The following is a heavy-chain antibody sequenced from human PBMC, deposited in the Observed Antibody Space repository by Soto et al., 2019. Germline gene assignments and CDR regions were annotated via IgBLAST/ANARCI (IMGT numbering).Heavy chain of an antibody. D-gene: IGHD3-10*01. J-gene: IGHJ6*02. CDR2: IYNSGST. CDR1: CGSISTYY. V-gene: IGHV4-59*01. CDR3: ARARITMVREVIKYNMDV. Sequence: SETLSLTCTVSCGSISTYYWSWIRRPPGKGLEWIGYIYNSGSTHSNPSLQSRVTISVDTSKNQFSLKLSSVTAADTAIYYCARARITMVREVIKYNMDVWGQGTTVTAP.